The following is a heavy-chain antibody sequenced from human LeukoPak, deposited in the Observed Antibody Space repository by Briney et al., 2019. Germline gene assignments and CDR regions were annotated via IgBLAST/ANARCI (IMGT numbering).Heavy chain of an antibody. CDR1: GGTFSSYA. D-gene: IGHD5-18*01. CDR2: IIPIFGTA. Sequence: SVKVSCKASGGTFSSYAISWVRQAPGQGLEWMGRIIPIFGTANYAQKFQGRVTITTDESTSTAYMELSSLRSEDTAVYYCASQAGYSYGYHFDYWGQGTLVTVSS. J-gene: IGHJ4*02. CDR3: ASQAGYSYGYHFDY. V-gene: IGHV1-69*05.